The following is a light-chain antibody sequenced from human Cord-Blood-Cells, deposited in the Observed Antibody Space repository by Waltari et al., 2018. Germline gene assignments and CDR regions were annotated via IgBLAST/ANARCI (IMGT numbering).Light chain of an antibody. CDR1: SSDVGGYNY. V-gene: IGLV2-14*01. CDR2: EVS. Sequence: QSALTQPASVSRSPGQSITISCPGTSSDVGGYNYVSWYQQHPGKAPKLMIYEVSNRPSGVSNRFSGSKSGNTASLTISGLQAEDEADYYCSSYTSSSTRVVFGGGTKLTVL. J-gene: IGLJ2*01. CDR3: SSYTSSSTRVV.